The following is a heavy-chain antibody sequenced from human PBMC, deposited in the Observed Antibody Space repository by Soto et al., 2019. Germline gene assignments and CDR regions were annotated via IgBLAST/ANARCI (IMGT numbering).Heavy chain of an antibody. CDR1: GFTFRNFA. CDR2: ISSTGGSI. D-gene: IGHD5-12*01. Sequence: PGGSLRLSCAVSGFTFRNFAMNWVRQAPGKGLEWVSSISSTGGSIYYAESLKGRFTVSRDNAQNFLYLQMNRLRVEDPAVYYCTRAAREMATTTHGYWGQGTLVTVSS. CDR3: TRAAREMATTTHGY. V-gene: IGHV3-21*06. J-gene: IGHJ4*02.